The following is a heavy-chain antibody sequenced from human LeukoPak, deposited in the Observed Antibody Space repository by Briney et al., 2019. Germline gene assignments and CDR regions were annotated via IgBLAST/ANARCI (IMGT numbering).Heavy chain of an antibody. Sequence: GASVKVSCKASGGTFSSYAISWVRQAPGQGLEWMGGIIPIFGTANYAQKFQGRVTITTDESTSTAYMELSSLRSDDTAFYYCASSPYSNLPLEFFQHWGQGTLVTVSS. CDR2: IIPIFGTA. D-gene: IGHD4-11*01. CDR1: GGTFSSYA. V-gene: IGHV1-69*05. J-gene: IGHJ1*01. CDR3: ASSPYSNLPLEFFQH.